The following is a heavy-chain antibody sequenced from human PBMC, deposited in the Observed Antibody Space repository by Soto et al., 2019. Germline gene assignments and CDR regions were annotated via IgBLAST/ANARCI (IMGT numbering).Heavy chain of an antibody. J-gene: IGHJ5*02. CDR2: ISSSSSYT. CDR3: ASPGGDGSYDPDNWFDP. CDR1: GFTFSSYS. Sequence: GGSLRLSCAASGFTFSSYSMNWVRQAPGKGLEWVSSISSSSSYTYYADSVKGRFTISRDNAKNSLYLQMNSLRAEDTAVYYCASPGGDGSYDPDNWFDPWGQGTLVTVSS. V-gene: IGHV3-21*01. D-gene: IGHD3-16*01.